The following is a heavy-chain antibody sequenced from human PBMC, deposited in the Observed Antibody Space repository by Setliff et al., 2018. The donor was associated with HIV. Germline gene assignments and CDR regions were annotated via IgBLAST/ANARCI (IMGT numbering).Heavy chain of an antibody. Sequence: PSETLSLTCSVSGYSITSGYYWGWIRQPPGKGLEWIGSIHHRGSTYYNPSLRSRVIISVDTSKNEFSLKVSSVTAADTAVYYCARVDRCSGGSCYFIDYWGQGTLVTVSS. CDR1: GYSITSGYY. CDR3: ARVDRCSGGSCYFIDY. D-gene: IGHD2-15*01. J-gene: IGHJ4*02. CDR2: IHHRGST. V-gene: IGHV4-38-2*02.